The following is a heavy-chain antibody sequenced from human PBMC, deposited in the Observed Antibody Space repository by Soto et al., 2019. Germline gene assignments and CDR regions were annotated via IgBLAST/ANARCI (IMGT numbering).Heavy chain of an antibody. D-gene: IGHD2-15*01. Sequence: SETQSLTCTVSGGSISSSSYYWGWIRQPPGKGLEWIGSIYYSGSTYYNPSLKSRVTISVDTSKNQFSLKLSSVTAADTAVYYCASTSHVYPYCSGGSCYPRLLPFDYWGQGTLVTVSS. CDR3: ASTSHVYPYCSGGSCYPRLLPFDY. CDR1: GGSISSSSYY. J-gene: IGHJ4*02. V-gene: IGHV4-39*01. CDR2: IYYSGST.